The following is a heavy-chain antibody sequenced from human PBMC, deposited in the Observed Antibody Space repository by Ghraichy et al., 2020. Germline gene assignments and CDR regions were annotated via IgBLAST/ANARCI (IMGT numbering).Heavy chain of an antibody. V-gene: IGHV3-74*01. J-gene: IGHJ4*02. CDR3: ARGGGWLRTDY. CDR2: INSDGSSI. Sequence: ESLNISCAASGFTFSSYWMHWVRQAPGKGLVWVSRINSDGSSISHADSVRGRFTISRDNAKNTLYLQMNSLRAEDTAVYYCARGGGWLRTDYWGQGTLVTVSS. CDR1: GFTFSSYW. D-gene: IGHD5-12*01.